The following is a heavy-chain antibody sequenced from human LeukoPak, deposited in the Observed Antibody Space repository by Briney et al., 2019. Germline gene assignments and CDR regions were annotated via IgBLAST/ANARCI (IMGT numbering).Heavy chain of an antibody. J-gene: IGHJ4*02. D-gene: IGHD6-19*01. V-gene: IGHV3-74*01. CDR3: ARDPDSSGWSPKDY. CDR2: INSDGSST. CDR1: GFTFSRYW. Sequence: GGSLRLSCEASGFTFSRYWMHWVRQAPGKGLVWVSRINSDGSSTTYADSVRGRFTISKDNAKNTVHLQMNSLRAEDTAVYYCARDPDSSGWSPKDYWGQGTLVTVSS.